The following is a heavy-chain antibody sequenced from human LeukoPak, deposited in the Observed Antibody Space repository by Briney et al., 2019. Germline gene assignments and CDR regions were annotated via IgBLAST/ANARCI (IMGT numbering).Heavy chain of an antibody. CDR1: GGSFSGYY. CDR3: AILAAAGLNVIIDY. D-gene: IGHD6-13*01. V-gene: IGHV4-34*01. CDR2: INHSGST. J-gene: IGHJ4*02. Sequence: PSETLSLTCAVYGGSFSGYYWSWIRQPPGKGLEWIGEINHSGSTNYNPSLKSRVTISVDTSKNQFSLKLSSVTAADTAVYYCAILAAAGLNVIIDYWGQGTLVTVSS.